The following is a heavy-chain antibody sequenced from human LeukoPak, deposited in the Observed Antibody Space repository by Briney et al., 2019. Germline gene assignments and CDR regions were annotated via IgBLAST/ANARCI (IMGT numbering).Heavy chain of an antibody. Sequence: SETLSLTCTVSGGSISSYYWSWIRQPPGKGLEWIGSIHYDGNTYYKPSLKSRVTISVDTSKIQFSLRLSSATAADMATYYCARHSLNNYGSYYWGQGTLVTVSS. V-gene: IGHV4-39*01. D-gene: IGHD5-24*01. CDR2: IHYDGNT. CDR3: ARHSLNNYGSYY. CDR1: GGSISSYY. J-gene: IGHJ4*02.